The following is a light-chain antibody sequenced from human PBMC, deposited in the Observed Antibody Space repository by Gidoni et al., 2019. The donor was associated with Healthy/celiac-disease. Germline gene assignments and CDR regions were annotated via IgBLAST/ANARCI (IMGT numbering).Light chain of an antibody. V-gene: IGKV3-20*01. CDR3: QQYGSSPLT. J-gene: IGKJ1*01. Sequence: EIVLTQSPGTLSLSPGERATLSCRASQSVSSSYLAWYQPKPGQAPRLLIYGASSRATGIPDRFSGSGSGTDFTLTISRLEPEDFAVYYCQQYGSSPLTFXXXTKVEIK. CDR1: QSVSSSY. CDR2: GAS.